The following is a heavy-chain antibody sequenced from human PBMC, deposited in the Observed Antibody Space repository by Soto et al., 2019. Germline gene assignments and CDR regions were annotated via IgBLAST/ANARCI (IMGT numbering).Heavy chain of an antibody. J-gene: IGHJ4*02. CDR3: ARETAYYYGSGSYYNAYFDY. Sequence: ASVKVSCKASGYMFTYYYIHWVRQGPGQGLEWMGIINPNGGTTTYAQNFQGRVTMTRDTSISTAYMELSRLRSDDTAVYYCARETAYYYGSGSYYNAYFDYWGQGTLVTVSS. D-gene: IGHD3-10*01. CDR1: GYMFTYYY. CDR2: INPNGGTT. V-gene: IGHV1-2*02.